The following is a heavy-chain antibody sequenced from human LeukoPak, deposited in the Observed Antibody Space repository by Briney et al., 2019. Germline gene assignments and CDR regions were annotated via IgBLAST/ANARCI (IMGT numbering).Heavy chain of an antibody. Sequence: SETLSLTCTVSGGSISSHYWSWIRQPPGKGLEWIGEINHSGSTNYNPSLKSRVTISVDTSKNQFSLKLSSVTAADTAVYYCARGTTVDYWGQGTLVTVSS. CDR3: ARGTTVDY. V-gene: IGHV4-34*01. J-gene: IGHJ4*02. CDR1: GGSISSHY. CDR2: INHSGST. D-gene: IGHD1-7*01.